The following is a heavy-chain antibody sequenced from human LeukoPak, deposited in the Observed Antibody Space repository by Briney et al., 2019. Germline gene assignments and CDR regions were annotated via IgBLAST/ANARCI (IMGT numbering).Heavy chain of an antibody. CDR2: IYYSGST. CDR3: ARGDPITMIDY. J-gene: IGHJ4*02. V-gene: IGHV4-30-4*08. CDR1: GGSISSGDYY. D-gene: IGHD3-22*01. Sequence: SETLSLTCTVSGGSISSGDYYWSWIRQPPGKGLEWIGYIYYSGSTYYNPSLKSRVTISVDTSKNQFSLKLSSVTAADTAVHYCARGDPITMIDYLGQGTLVTVSS.